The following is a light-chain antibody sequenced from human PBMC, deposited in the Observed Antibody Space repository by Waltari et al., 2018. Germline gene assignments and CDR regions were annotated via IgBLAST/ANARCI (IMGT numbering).Light chain of an antibody. Sequence: EIVLTQSPATLSLSPGERATLSCRANQSVSSHLAWYQQKLGQAPRLLIYDASNRATGIPARFSGSGSGTDFTLTISSLEVDDFAVYYCQQRSSWPTFGGGTKVEIK. CDR3: QQRSSWPT. V-gene: IGKV3-11*01. J-gene: IGKJ4*01. CDR1: QSVSSH. CDR2: DAS.